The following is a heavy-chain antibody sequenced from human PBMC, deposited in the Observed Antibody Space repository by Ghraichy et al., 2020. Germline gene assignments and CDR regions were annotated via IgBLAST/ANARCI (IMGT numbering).Heavy chain of an antibody. V-gene: IGHV4-38-2*01. D-gene: IGHD5-12*01. Sequence: SETLSLTCAVSGYYISSGYYWGWIRQPPGMGLEWTGSIYHSGSTYYNPSLKSRLTISVDTSKNQFSLKLSFVTAADTAVYYCTRVGYSDYDILWGQGTLVTVSS. J-gene: IGHJ4*02. CDR2: IYHSGST. CDR3: TRVGYSDYDIL. CDR1: GYYISSGYY.